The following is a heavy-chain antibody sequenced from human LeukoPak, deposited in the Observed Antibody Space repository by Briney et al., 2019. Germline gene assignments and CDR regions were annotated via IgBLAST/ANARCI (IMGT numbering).Heavy chain of an antibody. CDR3: AGEIIVDY. V-gene: IGHV4-61*02. Sequence: SQTLSLTCTVSGGSISSGSYYWSWIRLPAGKGLEWIGRIYTSGSTNYNPSLKSRVTISVDTSKNQFSLKLSSVTAADTAVYYCAGEIIVDYWGQGTLVTVSS. CDR2: IYTSGST. CDR1: GGSISSGSYY. J-gene: IGHJ4*02.